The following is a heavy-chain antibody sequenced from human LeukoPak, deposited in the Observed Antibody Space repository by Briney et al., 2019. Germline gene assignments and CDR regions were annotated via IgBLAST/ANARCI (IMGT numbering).Heavy chain of an antibody. V-gene: IGHV3-74*01. CDR2: INSDGSST. J-gene: IGHJ4*02. Sequence: GGSLRLSCAASGFTFSGYWMHWVRQAPGKGLVWVSRINSDGSSTSYADSVKGRFTISRDNAKNTLYLQMNSLRAEDTAVYYCARVWYSGYDLDYWGQGTLVTVSS. CDR3: ARVWYSGYDLDY. CDR1: GFTFSGYW. D-gene: IGHD5-12*01.